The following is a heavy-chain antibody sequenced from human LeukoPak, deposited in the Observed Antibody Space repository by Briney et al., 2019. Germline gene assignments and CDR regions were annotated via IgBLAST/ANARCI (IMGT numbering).Heavy chain of an antibody. CDR3: ARHSSGWSHFDY. V-gene: IGHV4-31*03. CDR2: IYYSGST. CDR1: GGSISSGGYH. D-gene: IGHD6-19*01. Sequence: PSETLSLTCTVSGGSISSGGYHWSWIRQHPGKGLEWIGYIYYSGSTYYNPSLKSRVTISVDTSKNQFSLKLSSVTAADTAVYYCARHSSGWSHFDYWGQGTLVTVSS. J-gene: IGHJ4*02.